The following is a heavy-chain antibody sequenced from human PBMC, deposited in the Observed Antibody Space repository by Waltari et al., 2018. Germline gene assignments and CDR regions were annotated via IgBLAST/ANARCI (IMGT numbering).Heavy chain of an antibody. CDR2: ISGSGGST. CDR1: GFTFSSYA. J-gene: IGHJ6*02. Sequence: EVQLLESGGGLVQPGGSLRLSCAASGFTFSSYAMSWVRQAPGKGLEWVSAISGSGGSTYYADSVKGRFTISRDNSKNTLYLQMNSLRAEDTAVYYCAKFRSLVVLRFLEWLEAGPYGMDVWGQGTTVTVSS. D-gene: IGHD3-3*01. V-gene: IGHV3-23*01. CDR3: AKFRSLVVLRFLEWLEAGPYGMDV.